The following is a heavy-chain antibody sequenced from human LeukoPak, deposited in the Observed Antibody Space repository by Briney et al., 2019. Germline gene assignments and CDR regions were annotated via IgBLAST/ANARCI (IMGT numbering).Heavy chain of an antibody. CDR3: ARDQGIAVAGTHFDY. Sequence: ASVKVSCKASGYTFTSYGISWVRQAPGQGLEWMGWISAYNGNTNYAQKLQGRVTMTTDTSTSTAYMELRSLRSDDTAVYYCARDQGIAVAGTHFDYWGQGILVTVSS. CDR1: GYTFTSYG. CDR2: ISAYNGNT. J-gene: IGHJ4*02. D-gene: IGHD6-19*01. V-gene: IGHV1-18*01.